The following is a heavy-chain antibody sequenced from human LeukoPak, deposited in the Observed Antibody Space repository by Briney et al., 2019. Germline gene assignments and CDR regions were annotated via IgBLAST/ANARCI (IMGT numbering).Heavy chain of an antibody. CDR2: IYYSGST. J-gene: IGHJ3*01. V-gene: IGHV4-59*08. Sequence: SETLSLTCSVSGGSISSYYWSWIRQPPGKGLEWIGYIYYSGSTNYNPSLKSRVTISIDTSKNQFSLKLSSVTAADTAVYYCARLLDNDISGDPDTFDVWGQGTTVIVSS. D-gene: IGHD3-22*01. CDR1: GGSISSYY. CDR3: ARLLDNDISGDPDTFDV.